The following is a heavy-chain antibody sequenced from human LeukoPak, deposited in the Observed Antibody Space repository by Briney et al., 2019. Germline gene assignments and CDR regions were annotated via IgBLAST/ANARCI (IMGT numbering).Heavy chain of an antibody. J-gene: IGHJ4*02. CDR3: ARDRLRTIDY. Sequence: GGSLRLSCAASGFTYSSYSMNWVRQAPGKGLEWVSSISSSSYIYYADSVKGRFTISRDNAKNSLYLQMNSLRAEDTAVYYCARDRLRTIDYWGQGTLVTVSS. CDR1: GFTYSSYS. CDR2: ISSSSYI. V-gene: IGHV3-21*01.